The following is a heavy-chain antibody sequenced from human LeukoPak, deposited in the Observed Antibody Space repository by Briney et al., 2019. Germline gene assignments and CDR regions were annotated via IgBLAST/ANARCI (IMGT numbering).Heavy chain of an antibody. CDR1: GFTFSSYA. D-gene: IGHD5-12*01. V-gene: IGHV3-30*04. CDR3: ARTDIVATIWEKLYNWNLRNYMDV. CDR2: ISYDGSNK. J-gene: IGHJ6*03. Sequence: GESLRLSCAASGFTFSSYAMHWVRQAPGKGLEWVAVISYDGSNKYYADSVKGRFTISRDNSKNTLYLQMNSLRAEDTAVYYCARTDIVATIWEKLYNWNLRNYMDVWGKGTTVTVSS.